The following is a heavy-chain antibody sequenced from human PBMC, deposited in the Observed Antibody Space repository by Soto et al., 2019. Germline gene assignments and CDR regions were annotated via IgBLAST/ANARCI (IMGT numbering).Heavy chain of an antibody. CDR3: ARAFCHPAPTGQ. CDR2: IYDSESA. J-gene: IGHJ4*01. Sequence: QVQLQESGPGLVKASQTLSLICSVSGESISSGGYYWSWIRHHPGKGLEWIGYIYDSESAYYNPSPQKPINLSMETAKNHLRKKPSPGNGRGPAVLFLARAFCHPAPTGQRGQG. D-gene: IGHD2-21*01. V-gene: IGHV4-31*07. CDR1: GESISSGGYY.